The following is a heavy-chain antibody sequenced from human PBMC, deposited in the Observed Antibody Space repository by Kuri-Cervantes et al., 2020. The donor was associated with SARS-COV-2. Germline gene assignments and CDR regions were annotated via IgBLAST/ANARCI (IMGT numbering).Heavy chain of an antibody. V-gene: IGHV4-59*01. D-gene: IGHD4-11*01. CDR3: ARASTSFDD. Sequence: SETLSLTCSVSGGSINSYYWSWIRQAPGKGLEWLGHVYYDGTTNYNPSLKRRATISLATSKSQFFLQLDPVTAADTAVYFCARASTSFDDWGQGTPVTVSS. CDR2: VYYDGTT. CDR1: GGSINSYY. J-gene: IGHJ4*02.